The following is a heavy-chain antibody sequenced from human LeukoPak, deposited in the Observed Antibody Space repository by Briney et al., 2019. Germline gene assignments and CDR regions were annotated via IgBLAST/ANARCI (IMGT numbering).Heavy chain of an antibody. V-gene: IGHV4-31*03. CDR3: AREPSGCSGPSCYSGNDY. J-gene: IGHJ4*02. CDR2: IYYSGST. Sequence: SETLSLTCTVSGGSISSGGYYWSWTRQHPGKGLEWIGYIYYSGSTYYNPSLKSRVTISVDTSKNQFSLKLSSVTAADTAVYYCAREPSGCSGPSCYSGNDYWGQGTLVTVSS. CDR1: GGSISSGGYY. D-gene: IGHD2-15*01.